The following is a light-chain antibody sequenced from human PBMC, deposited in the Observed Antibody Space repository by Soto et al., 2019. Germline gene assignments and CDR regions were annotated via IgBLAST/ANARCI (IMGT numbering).Light chain of an antibody. J-gene: IGKJ1*01. CDR3: QQYNTWLWT. CDR1: QSVNAN. CDR2: GAS. Sequence: EVVMTQSPATLSVSPGERATLSCRASQSVNANLAWYQQKPGQAPRLLIHGASNRATGVPARFSGSGFGTEFILTNSSMQSEAFAVYYCQQYNTWLWTFGQGTKVAI. V-gene: IGKV3-15*01.